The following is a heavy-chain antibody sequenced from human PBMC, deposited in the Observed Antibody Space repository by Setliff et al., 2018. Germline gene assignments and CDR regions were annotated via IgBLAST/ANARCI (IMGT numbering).Heavy chain of an antibody. Sequence: GGSLRLSCVASTFTFSKYPITWVRQAPGKGLVWVSRINSDGSSTNYADSVEGQFTVSRDNAKNTLYLQMNSLRAEDTAVYYCARDGHNVYYFDYWGLGTLVTVSS. J-gene: IGHJ4*02. CDR2: INSDGSST. CDR3: ARDGHNVYYFDY. CDR1: TFTFSKYP. V-gene: IGHV3-74*01. D-gene: IGHD1-1*01.